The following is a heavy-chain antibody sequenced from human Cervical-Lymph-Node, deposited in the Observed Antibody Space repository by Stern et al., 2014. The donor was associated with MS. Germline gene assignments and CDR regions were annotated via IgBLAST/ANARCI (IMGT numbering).Heavy chain of an antibody. J-gene: IGHJ4*02. CDR1: GVSLSIDSYY. CDR2: VSHSGTT. V-gene: IGHV4-39*01. CDR3: ARHDRIALGTAIGK. D-gene: IGHD2-21*02. Sequence: QVQLQESGPGLVKPSETLSLTCSVSGVSLSIDSYYWGWVRQTPGKGLEWIGSVSHSGTTYYNPSLKSRVTISADTSNNHFPLNLSSVTAADTGVYYCARHDRIALGTAIGKWGQGTLVTVSP.